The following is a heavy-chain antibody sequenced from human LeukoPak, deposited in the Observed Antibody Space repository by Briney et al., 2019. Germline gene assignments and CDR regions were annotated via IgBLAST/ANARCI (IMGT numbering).Heavy chain of an antibody. Sequence: ASVKVSCKASGYTFTSYDINWVRQATGQGLEWMGWMNPNSGNTGYAQKFQGRVTMTRNTSISTAYMELSSLRSEDTAVYYCARKQGGVVPAATVAFDIWGQGTMVTVSS. D-gene: IGHD2-2*01. CDR2: MNPNSGNT. J-gene: IGHJ3*02. CDR1: GYTFTSYD. CDR3: ARKQGGVVPAATVAFDI. V-gene: IGHV1-8*01.